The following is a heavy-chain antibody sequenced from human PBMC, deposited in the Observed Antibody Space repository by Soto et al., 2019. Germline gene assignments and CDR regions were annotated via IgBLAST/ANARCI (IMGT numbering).Heavy chain of an antibody. D-gene: IGHD3-3*01. J-gene: IGHJ4*02. CDR3: ARFLGSGFDY. V-gene: IGHV3-48*01. Sequence: EVQLVESGGGLVQPGGSLRLSCVASGFTFSTDTMNWVRQAPGKGLEWVAHISTSGATRYYADSVKGRFTISRDNAKTSLYLQMDSMRTEDTAVYLCARFLGSGFDYWGQGTLVTVSS. CDR2: ISTSGATR. CDR1: GFTFSTDT.